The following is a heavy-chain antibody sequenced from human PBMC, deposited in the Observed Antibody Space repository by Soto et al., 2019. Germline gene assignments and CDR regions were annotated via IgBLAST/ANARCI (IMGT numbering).Heavy chain of an antibody. CDR3: ARTYSSGWDANYYYYYGMDV. Sequence: QVQLVQSGAEVKKPGSSVKVSCNASGGTFSNYAISWVRQAPGQGLEWMGGIIPIFGTANYAQKFQGRVTITADESKNTGYMEVSSLRSEDTAVYYCARTYSSGWDANYYYYYGMDVWGQGTTVTVSS. J-gene: IGHJ6*02. D-gene: IGHD6-19*01. CDR1: GGTFSNYA. CDR2: IIPIFGTA. V-gene: IGHV1-69*12.